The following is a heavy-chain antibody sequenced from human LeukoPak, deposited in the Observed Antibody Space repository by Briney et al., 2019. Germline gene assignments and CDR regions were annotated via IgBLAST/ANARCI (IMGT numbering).Heavy chain of an antibody. Sequence: PGGSLRLSCAASGFTLSSYSMNWVRQAPGKGLEWVSSISSSSSYIYYADSVKGRFTISRDNAKNSLYLQMNSLRAEDTAVYYCARLSNSSGWFSLDYWGQGTLVTVSS. CDR2: ISSSSSYI. J-gene: IGHJ4*02. CDR3: ARLSNSSGWFSLDY. CDR1: GFTLSSYS. D-gene: IGHD6-19*01. V-gene: IGHV3-21*01.